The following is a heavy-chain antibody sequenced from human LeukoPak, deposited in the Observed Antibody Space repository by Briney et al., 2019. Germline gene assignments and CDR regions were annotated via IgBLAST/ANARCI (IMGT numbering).Heavy chain of an antibody. D-gene: IGHD1-26*01. Sequence: RSLRLSCAASGFTFGSYAMHRVRQAPGKGLEWVAVISYDGSNKYYADSVKGRFTISRDNSKNTLYLQMNSLRAEDTAVYYCARGGLGVGATWENYGMDVWGQGTTVTVSS. CDR3: ARGGLGVGATWENYGMDV. J-gene: IGHJ6*02. CDR1: GFTFGSYA. V-gene: IGHV3-30-3*01. CDR2: ISYDGSNK.